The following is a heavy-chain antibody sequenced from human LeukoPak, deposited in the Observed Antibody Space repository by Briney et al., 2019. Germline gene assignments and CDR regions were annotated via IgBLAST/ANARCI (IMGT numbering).Heavy chain of an antibody. Sequence: QAGRSLRLSCAASGFTFSNSWMHWVRQAPGKGLVWVSRIDTDGTNTHYADSVKGRFSISRDNAKNTLYLQMNSLRAEDTAVYYCARDNYHTFWGQGTMVTVSS. CDR3: ARDNYHTF. CDR1: GFTFSNSW. V-gene: IGHV3-74*01. J-gene: IGHJ3*01. CDR2: IDTDGTNT. D-gene: IGHD5-24*01.